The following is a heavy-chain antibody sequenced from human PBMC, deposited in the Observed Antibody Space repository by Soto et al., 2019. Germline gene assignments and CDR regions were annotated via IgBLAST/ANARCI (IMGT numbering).Heavy chain of an antibody. Sequence: GGSLRLSCAASGFTFSDYYMSWIRQAPGKGLEWVSYISSSGSTIYYADSVKGRFTISRDNAKNSLYLQMNSLRAEDTAVYYCARDYCSGGSCYSGTVYWGQGTLVTVSS. CDR3: ARDYCSGGSCYSGTVY. V-gene: IGHV3-11*01. CDR1: GFTFSDYY. D-gene: IGHD2-15*01. J-gene: IGHJ4*02. CDR2: ISSSGSTI.